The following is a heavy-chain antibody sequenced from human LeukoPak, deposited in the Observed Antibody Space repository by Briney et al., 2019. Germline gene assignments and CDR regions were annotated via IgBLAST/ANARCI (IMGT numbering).Heavy chain of an antibody. Sequence: GASVKVSCKASGYTFTSYYMHWVRQAPGQGLEWMGWINPNSGGTNYAQKFQGRVTMTRDTSISTAYMELSRLRSDDTAVYYCARVGRHSGYDPTSYYYYYMDVWGKGTTVTISS. CDR1: GYTFTSYY. D-gene: IGHD5-12*01. CDR2: INPNSGGT. J-gene: IGHJ6*03. V-gene: IGHV1-2*02. CDR3: ARVGRHSGYDPTSYYYYYMDV.